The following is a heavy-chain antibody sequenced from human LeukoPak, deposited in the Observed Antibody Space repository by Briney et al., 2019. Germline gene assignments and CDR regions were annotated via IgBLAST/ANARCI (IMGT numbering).Heavy chain of an antibody. D-gene: IGHD2-2*02. CDR3: ARVGRCSSSSCYTLDY. J-gene: IGHJ4*02. Sequence: GGSLRLSCAASGFTFSSYAMHWVRQAPGKGLEYVSAISSNGGSTYYANSVKGRFTISRDNSKNTLYLQMNSLRAEDTAVYYCARVGRCSSSSCYTLDYWGQGSLVTVSS. V-gene: IGHV3-64*01. CDR2: ISSNGGST. CDR1: GFTFSSYA.